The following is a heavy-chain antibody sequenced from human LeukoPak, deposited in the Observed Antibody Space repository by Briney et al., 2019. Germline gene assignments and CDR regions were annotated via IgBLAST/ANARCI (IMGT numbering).Heavy chain of an antibody. J-gene: IGHJ6*02. CDR3: ARDSWYSSSRGYYYGMDV. Sequence: PSETLSLTCAVYGGSFSGYYWSWIRQPPGKGLEWIGEINHSGSTNYNPSLKSRVTISVDTSKNQFSLKLSSVTAADTAVYYCARDSWYSSSRGYYYGMDVWGQGTTVTVSS. D-gene: IGHD6-6*01. CDR2: INHSGST. V-gene: IGHV4-34*01. CDR1: GGSFSGYY.